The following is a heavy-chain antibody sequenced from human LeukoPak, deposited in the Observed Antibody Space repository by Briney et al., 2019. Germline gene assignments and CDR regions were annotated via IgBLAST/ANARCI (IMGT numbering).Heavy chain of an antibody. CDR3: ARDQGDYGYLDV. CDR1: GGSMRSHY. CDR2: IYISGST. V-gene: IGHV4-4*07. Sequence: PSETLSLTCTVSGGSMRSHYWSWIRQPAGKGLEWIGRIYISGSTNYNPSLRSRVTMSVDTSKDQFSLKMTSVTAADTAVYYCARDQGDYGYLDVWGRGTLVTVSS. J-gene: IGHJ2*01.